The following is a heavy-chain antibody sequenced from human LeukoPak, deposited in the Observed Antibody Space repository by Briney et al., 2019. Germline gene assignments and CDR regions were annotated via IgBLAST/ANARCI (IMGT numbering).Heavy chain of an antibody. V-gene: IGHV4-30-4*08. CDR3: ARVWYSSGWYFDY. CDR2: IYYSGST. J-gene: IGHJ4*02. CDR1: GGSFSSSSYY. D-gene: IGHD6-19*01. Sequence: SETLSLTCTVSGGSFSSSSYYWGWIRQPPGKGLEWIGYIYYSGSTYYNPSLKSRVTISVDTSKSQFSLKLSSVTAADTAVYYCARVWYSSGWYFDYWGQGTLVTVSS.